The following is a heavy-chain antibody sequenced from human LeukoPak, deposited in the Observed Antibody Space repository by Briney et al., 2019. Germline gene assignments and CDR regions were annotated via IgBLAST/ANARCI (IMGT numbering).Heavy chain of an antibody. D-gene: IGHD3-10*01. V-gene: IGHV1-18*01. CDR2: ISAYNGNT. CDR1: GYTFTSYG. Sequence: ASVKVSCKASGYTFTSYGISWVRQAPGQGLEWMGWISAYNGNTNYAQKLQGRVTMTTDTSTSTAYMELRSLRSDDTAVYYCARDYYGSGSYRIYYFDYWGQGTLVTVSS. J-gene: IGHJ4*02. CDR3: ARDYYGSGSYRIYYFDY.